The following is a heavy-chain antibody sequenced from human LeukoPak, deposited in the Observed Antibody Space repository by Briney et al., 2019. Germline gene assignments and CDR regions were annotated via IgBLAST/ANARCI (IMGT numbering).Heavy chain of an antibody. V-gene: IGHV3-23*01. CDR1: GFTFSRHA. D-gene: IGHD3-22*01. CDR2: ISGSGGFT. Sequence: GGFLRLSCAASGFTFSRHAMSWVRQAPGKGLEWVSGISGSGGFTYYADSVKGRFTISRDNSKNTLYLQMNSLRAEDTAVYYCATAYYYDSRGYDTLDCWGQGTLVTVSS. CDR3: ATAYYYDSRGYDTLDC. J-gene: IGHJ4*02.